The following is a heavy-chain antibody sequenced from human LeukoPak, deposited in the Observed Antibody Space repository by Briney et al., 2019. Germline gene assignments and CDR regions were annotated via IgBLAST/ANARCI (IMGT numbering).Heavy chain of an antibody. V-gene: IGHV3-30*18. CDR2: ISNDGSYK. D-gene: IGHD3-10*01. CDR1: GFTFSHYG. Sequence: PGRSLRLSCAASGFTFSHYGMHWVRQAPGKGLEWVAVISNDGSYKDYLNSVKGRFTISRDNSKNTLYLQMNSLTIEDTAVYYCAKDSPSGFDYWGQGILVTVSS. J-gene: IGHJ4*02. CDR3: AKDSPSGFDY.